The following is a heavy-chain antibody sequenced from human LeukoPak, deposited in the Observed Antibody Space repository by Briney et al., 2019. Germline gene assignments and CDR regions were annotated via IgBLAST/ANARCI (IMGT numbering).Heavy chain of an antibody. Sequence: PGGSLRLSCAASGFTFSTYSMNWVGQAPGKGLEWVSSISSGSGYIYYADSVKDRFTISRDNAKNSLFLQMNSLRADDTAVYYCATPPPGTYYDKYFDYWGQGSLITVSS. V-gene: IGHV3-21*01. CDR1: GFTFSTYS. D-gene: IGHD3-10*01. J-gene: IGHJ4*02. CDR2: ISSGSGYI. CDR3: ATPPPGTYYDKYFDY.